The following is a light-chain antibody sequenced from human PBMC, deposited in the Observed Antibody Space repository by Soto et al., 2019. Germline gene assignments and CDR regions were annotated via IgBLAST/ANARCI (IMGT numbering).Light chain of an antibody. V-gene: IGKV3-20*01. Sequence: EIVLTQSPGTLSLSPGKRVTLSCRASQSVSSSYLTWYQQKPGQAPRLLIYGASNRATGIPDRFSGSGSGTDFTLTIGRLEPEDFAVYYCQQYGSSPWTFGQGTKVDIK. J-gene: IGKJ1*01. CDR1: QSVSSSY. CDR2: GAS. CDR3: QQYGSSPWT.